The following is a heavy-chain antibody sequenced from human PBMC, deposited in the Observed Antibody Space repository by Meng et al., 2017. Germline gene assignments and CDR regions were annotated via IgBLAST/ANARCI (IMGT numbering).Heavy chain of an antibody. J-gene: IGHJ4*02. Sequence: GESLKISCAASGFTFSSYAMHWVRQAPGKGLEHVSAISSNGGSTYYANSVKGRFTISRDNSKNTLYLQMGSLRAEDMAVYYCARYACSGGSCYADYWGQGTLVTVSS. CDR3: ARYACSGGSCYADY. CDR1: GFTFSSYA. CDR2: ISSNGGST. D-gene: IGHD2-15*01. V-gene: IGHV3-64*01.